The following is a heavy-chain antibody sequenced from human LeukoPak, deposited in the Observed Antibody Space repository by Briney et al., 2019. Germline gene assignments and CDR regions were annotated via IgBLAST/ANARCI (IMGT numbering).Heavy chain of an antibody. CDR2: IYPGDSDT. Sequence: GESLKISCQGSGYNFTNYYVAWVRQMPGKDLEWMGIIYPGDSDTRYSPSFQGQVTISADKSISTAYLQWSSLKASDTAMYYCARQKWSPAFDIWGQGTMVTVSS. D-gene: IGHD2-8*01. CDR1: GYNFTNYY. CDR3: ARQKWSPAFDI. V-gene: IGHV5-51*01. J-gene: IGHJ3*02.